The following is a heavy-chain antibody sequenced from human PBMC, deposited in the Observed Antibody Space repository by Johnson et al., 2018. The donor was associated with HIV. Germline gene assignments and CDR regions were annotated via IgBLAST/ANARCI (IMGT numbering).Heavy chain of an antibody. CDR2: ISSSGGNT. CDR3: ATAYCKGGSGYSHLDAFDS. V-gene: IGHV3-23*04. J-gene: IGHJ3*02. Sequence: EVQLVESGGGLVQPGGCLRLSCVASGFTFSSYAMSWVSQAPGKGLEWVSTISSSGGNTYYADSVKGRFTISRDNSKNTVYVQMSSLRAEDTAVYHWATAYCKGGSGYSHLDAFDSWGRGTMVTVSS. CDR1: GFTFSSYA. D-gene: IGHD2-15*01.